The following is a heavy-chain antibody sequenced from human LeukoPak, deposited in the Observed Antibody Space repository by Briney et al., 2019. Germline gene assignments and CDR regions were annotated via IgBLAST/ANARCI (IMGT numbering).Heavy chain of an antibody. J-gene: IGHJ6*04. Sequence: GGSLRPSCAASGFTFSSYSMNWVRQAPGKGLEWVSSISSSSSYIYYADSVKGRFTISRDNAKNSLYLQMNSLRAEDTAVYYCARDLMVRGVISHSRGMDVWGKGTTVTVSS. CDR1: GFTFSSYS. D-gene: IGHD3-10*01. CDR3: ARDLMVRGVISHSRGMDV. V-gene: IGHV3-21*01. CDR2: ISSSSSYI.